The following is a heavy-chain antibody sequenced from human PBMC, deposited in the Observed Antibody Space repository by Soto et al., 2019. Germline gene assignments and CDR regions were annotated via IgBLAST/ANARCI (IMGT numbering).Heavy chain of an antibody. CDR2: INPSGGST. V-gene: IGHV1-46*01. CDR1: GYTFTSYY. CDR3: ARTLGVFGVLDYYYYYGMDV. J-gene: IGHJ6*02. D-gene: IGHD3-3*01. Sequence: ASVKVSFKASGYTFTSYYMHWVRQAPGQGLEWMGIINPSGGSTSYAQKFQGRVTMTRDTSTSTDYMELSSLRSEDTAVYYCARTLGVFGVLDYYYYYGMDVWGQGTTVTVSS.